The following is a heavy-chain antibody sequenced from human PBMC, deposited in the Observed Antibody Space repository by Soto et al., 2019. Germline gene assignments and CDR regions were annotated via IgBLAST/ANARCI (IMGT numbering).Heavy chain of an antibody. CDR3: ARGAVAGLTHYYYGMDV. CDR1: GYTFTSYD. CDR2: MNPNSGNT. Sequence: QVQLVQSGAEVKKPGASVKVSCKASGYTFTSYDINWVRQATGQGLEWMGWMNPNSGNTGYAQKFQGRVTMTRNTSISKAYMELSSLRSEDTAVYYCARGAVAGLTHYYYGMDVWGQGTTVTVSS. J-gene: IGHJ6*02. D-gene: IGHD6-19*01. V-gene: IGHV1-8*01.